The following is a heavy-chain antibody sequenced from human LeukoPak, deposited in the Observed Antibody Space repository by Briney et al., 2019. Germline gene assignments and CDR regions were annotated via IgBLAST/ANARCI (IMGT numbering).Heavy chain of an antibody. Sequence: GGSLRPSCTASGFTFNGYSMNWVRQAPGKGLEWVSSISTSSSYIYYADSVKGRLPISRNNPKNSLYLQMNSLRAEDTAVYYCARNRGDPSYFDYWGRGTLVTVSS. CDR2: ISTSSSYI. V-gene: IGHV3-21*01. CDR1: GFTFNGYS. J-gene: IGHJ4*02. CDR3: ARNRGDPSYFDY. D-gene: IGHD4-17*01.